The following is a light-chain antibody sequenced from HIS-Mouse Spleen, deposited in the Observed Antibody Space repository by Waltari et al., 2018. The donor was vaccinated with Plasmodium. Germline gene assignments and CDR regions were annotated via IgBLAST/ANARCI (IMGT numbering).Light chain of an antibody. J-gene: IGKJ2*01. CDR2: DAS. CDR1: QSVSSY. V-gene: IGKV3-11*01. Sequence: EIVLTQPPATLSLSPGESATLSCMASQSVSSYLAWYQQKPGQAPRLLIYDASNRATGIPARFSGSGSGTDFTLTISSLEPEDFAVYYCQQRSNWPGTFGQGTKLEIK. CDR3: QQRSNWPGT.